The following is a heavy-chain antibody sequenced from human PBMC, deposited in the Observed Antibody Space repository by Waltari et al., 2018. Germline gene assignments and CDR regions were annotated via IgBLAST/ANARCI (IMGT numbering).Heavy chain of an antibody. Sequence: QVQLQESGPGLVTPSQTLSLTCTVSGGSIRSGGYYWSWIRQHPGKGLEWIGYIYYSGSTYYNPSLKSRVTISVDTSKNQFSLKLSSVTAADTAVYYCARELLRGEFDYWGQGTLVTVSS. CDR2: IYYSGST. D-gene: IGHD3-16*01. CDR1: GGSIRSGGYY. J-gene: IGHJ4*02. CDR3: ARELLRGEFDY. V-gene: IGHV4-31*03.